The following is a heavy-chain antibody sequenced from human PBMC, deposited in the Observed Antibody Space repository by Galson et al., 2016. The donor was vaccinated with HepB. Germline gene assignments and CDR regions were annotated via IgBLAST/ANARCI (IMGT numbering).Heavy chain of an antibody. Sequence: QSGAEVKKPGESLKISCKGSGYTFTKYWIGWVRQMPGKGLEWMGLIYPGDSDTRYSPSFQGKVTISADKSINTAYLQWTSLKASDTAMYYCARHPSSQNTGGDYSFHSWGQGTLVTVSS. CDR3: ARHPSSQNTGGDYSFHS. J-gene: IGHJ5*01. CDR2: IYPGDSDT. V-gene: IGHV5-51*01. D-gene: IGHD5-12*01. CDR1: GYTFTKYW.